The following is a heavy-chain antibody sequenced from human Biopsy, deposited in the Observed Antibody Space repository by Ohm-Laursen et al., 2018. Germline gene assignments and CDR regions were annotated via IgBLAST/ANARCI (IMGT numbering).Heavy chain of an antibody. D-gene: IGHD1-26*01. CDR1: GFRFDDYA. J-gene: IGHJ3*01. V-gene: IGHV3-9*01. Sequence: SLSLSFTASGFRFDDYAMHWVRQVPGKGLEWVSGISWNGGTIGYADSVKGRFTISRDDAKNSLHLQMDSLRPEDTALYYCAKACCSGSYYDGFDVWGQGTVVTVSS. CDR2: ISWNGGTI. CDR3: AKACCSGSYYDGFDV.